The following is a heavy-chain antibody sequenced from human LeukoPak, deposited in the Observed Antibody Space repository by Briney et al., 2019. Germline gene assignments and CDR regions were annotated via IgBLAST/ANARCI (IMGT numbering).Heavy chain of an antibody. D-gene: IGHD4-17*01. CDR1: GGSINNYY. CDR3: AREYGDFDY. Sequence: KASETLSLTCTVSGGSINNYYWSWIRQPAGKGLERIGRINASGRTNYNPSLKSRVTMSVDTSKNQFSLKVNSVTAADTAVYYCAREYGDFDYWGQGTLVTVSS. CDR2: INASGRT. J-gene: IGHJ4*02. V-gene: IGHV4-4*07.